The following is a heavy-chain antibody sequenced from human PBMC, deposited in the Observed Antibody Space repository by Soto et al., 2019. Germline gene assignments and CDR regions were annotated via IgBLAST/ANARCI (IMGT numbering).Heavy chain of an antibody. V-gene: IGHV3-48*02. CDR3: AGYYSSGNWYFDY. CDR2: TSTSSTTK. D-gene: IGHD3-10*01. Sequence: PGGSLRLSCAASGFSFSAYSMNWVRQAPGKGLEWIAYTSTSSTTKYYADSVRGRFSISRDNANDLLYLDMDKLRDEDTGIYYCAGYYSSGNWYFDYWGLGTPVTVSS. CDR1: GFSFSAYS. J-gene: IGHJ4*02.